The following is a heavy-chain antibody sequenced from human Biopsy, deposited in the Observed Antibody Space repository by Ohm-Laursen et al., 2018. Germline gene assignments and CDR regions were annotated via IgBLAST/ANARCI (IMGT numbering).Heavy chain of an antibody. D-gene: IGHD6-25*01. CDR2: IYNTGDT. CDR3: ARRSAANWYFNL. J-gene: IGHJ2*01. CDR1: GGSITSYS. V-gene: IGHV4-59*08. Sequence: PSQTLSLTCTVSGGSITSYSWSWIRQPPGKGLEPIGYIYNTGDTTYNPSLQSRVTISLDTSNNQLSLRPGSVTAADAAVYYCARRSAANWYFNLWGRGTLVTVSS.